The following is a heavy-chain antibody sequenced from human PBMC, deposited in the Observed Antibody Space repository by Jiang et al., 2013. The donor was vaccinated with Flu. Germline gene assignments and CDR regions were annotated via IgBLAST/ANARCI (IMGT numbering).Heavy chain of an antibody. D-gene: IGHD3-10*01. Sequence: AQKFQGRVTITADKSTSTAYMELSSLRAEDTAVYYCAKDYRWFGESDAFDIWGQGTMVTVSS. V-gene: IGHV1-69*04. J-gene: IGHJ3*02. CDR3: AKDYRWFGESDAFDI.